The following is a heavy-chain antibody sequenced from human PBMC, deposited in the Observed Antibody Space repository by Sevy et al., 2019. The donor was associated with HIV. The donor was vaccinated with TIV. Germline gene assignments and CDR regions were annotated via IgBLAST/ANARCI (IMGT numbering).Heavy chain of an antibody. CDR1: GFTFSDYY. CDR2: ISSSGSTI. V-gene: IGHV3-11*01. Sequence: GGSLRLSCAASGFTFSDYYMSWIRQAPGKGLEWVSYISSSGSTIYYADSVKGRFTISRDNAKNSLYLQMNSLRAEDTAVYYCARGYSYGSDDAFDIWGQWTMVTVSS. J-gene: IGHJ3*02. D-gene: IGHD5-18*01. CDR3: ARGYSYGSDDAFDI.